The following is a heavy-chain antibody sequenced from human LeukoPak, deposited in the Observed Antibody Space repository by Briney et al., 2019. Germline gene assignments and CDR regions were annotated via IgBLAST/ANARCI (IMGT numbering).Heavy chain of an antibody. D-gene: IGHD3-22*01. CDR1: GYTFTGYY. CDR2: INPNSGGT. Sequence: ASVKVSCKASGYTFTGYYMHWVRQAPGQGLEWMGWINPNSGGTNYAQKFQGRVTMTRDTSISTAYMELSRLRSDDTVVYYCAREGGYYYDSSGYYGYWGQGTLVTVSS. V-gene: IGHV1-2*02. CDR3: AREGGYYYDSSGYYGY. J-gene: IGHJ4*02.